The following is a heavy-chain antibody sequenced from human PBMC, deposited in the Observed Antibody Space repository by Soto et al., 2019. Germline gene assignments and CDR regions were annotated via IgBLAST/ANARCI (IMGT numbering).Heavy chain of an antibody. V-gene: IGHV4-34*01. CDR1: GGSFSGYY. CDR2: INHSGST. CDR3: ARGDDTGTFDPFDY. Sequence: QVQLQQWGAGLLKPSETLSLTCAVYGGSFSGYYWSWIRQPPGKGLEWIGEINHSGSTNYNPSLKKRVTLTVDTSKKQFSLKLGSVTAADTAVYYCARGDDTGTFDPFDYWGQGTLVTVSS. D-gene: IGHD4-17*01. J-gene: IGHJ4*02.